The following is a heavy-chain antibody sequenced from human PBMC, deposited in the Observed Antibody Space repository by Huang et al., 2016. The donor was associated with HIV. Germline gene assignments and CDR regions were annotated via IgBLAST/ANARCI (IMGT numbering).Heavy chain of an antibody. D-gene: IGHD1-26*01. CDR1: GFRLDNSD. CDR3: VKGDIVGTANFFDY. J-gene: IGHJ4*02. Sequence: EVQLVESGGNLIQTGGFLRLAFAASGFRLDNSDSDWGRQAPGKGLEWVSSISWNSANRVYGDSVKGRFTIARDNARNSLYLQMNSLRPDDTALYYCVKGDIVGTANFFDYWGQGTQVSVSS. CDR2: ISWNSANR. V-gene: IGHV3-9*01.